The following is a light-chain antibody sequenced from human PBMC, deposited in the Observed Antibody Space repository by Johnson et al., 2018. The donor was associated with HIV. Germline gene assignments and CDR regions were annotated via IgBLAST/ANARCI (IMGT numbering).Light chain of an antibody. J-gene: IGLJ1*01. CDR2: ENN. V-gene: IGLV1-51*02. CDR3: GTWDSSLSAGV. Sequence: SILTQPPSVSAAPGQRVSISCSGSGSNIGNNYVSWYQQVPGTAPKLLIYENNKRPSGIPDRFSGSKSGTSATLGITGLQTGDEADYYCGTWDSSLSAGVFGTGTKVTVL. CDR1: GSNIGNNY.